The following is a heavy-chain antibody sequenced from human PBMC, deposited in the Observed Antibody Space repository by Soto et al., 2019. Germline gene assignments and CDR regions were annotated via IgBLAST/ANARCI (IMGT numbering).Heavy chain of an antibody. CDR2: IYYSGST. Sequence: SETLSLTCTVSGGSISSYYWSWIRQPPGKGLEWIGYIYYSGSTNYNPSLKSRVTISVDTSKNQFSLKLSSVTAADTAVYYCSRAAMGGSSWPFDYWGQGNLVTVSS. V-gene: IGHV4-59*12. J-gene: IGHJ4*02. CDR1: GGSISSYY. D-gene: IGHD6-13*01. CDR3: SRAAMGGSSWPFDY.